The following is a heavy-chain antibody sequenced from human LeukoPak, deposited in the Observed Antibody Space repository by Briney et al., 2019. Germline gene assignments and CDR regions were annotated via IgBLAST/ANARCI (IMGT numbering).Heavy chain of an antibody. V-gene: IGHV3-21*04. Sequence: KPGGSLRLSCAASGFTFSSYSMNWVRQAPGKGLEWVSSISSSSSYIYYADSVKGRFTISRDNSKNTLYLQMNSLRAEDTAVYYCAKESSWGTVVTPGGPSAWGQGTLVTVSS. CDR2: ISSSSSYI. CDR1: GFTFSSYS. CDR3: AKESSWGTVVTPGGPSA. D-gene: IGHD4-23*01. J-gene: IGHJ5*02.